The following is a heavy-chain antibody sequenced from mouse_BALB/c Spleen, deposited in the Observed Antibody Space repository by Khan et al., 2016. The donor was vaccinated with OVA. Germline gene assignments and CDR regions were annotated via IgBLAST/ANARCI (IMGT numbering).Heavy chain of an antibody. Sequence: EVELVESGGDLVKPEGSLKLSCAASGFTFSTYGMSWVRQTPDKRLEWVATISSGGSYTYYPDSVQGRFTISRDNAKNTLYLQMSSLKSEDTAMFLCARLAYYYGREGFAYWGQGNLGTVS. CDR3: ARLAYYYGREGFAY. CDR2: ISSGGSYT. V-gene: IGHV5-6*01. CDR1: GFTFSTYG. J-gene: IGHJ3*01. D-gene: IGHD1-1*01.